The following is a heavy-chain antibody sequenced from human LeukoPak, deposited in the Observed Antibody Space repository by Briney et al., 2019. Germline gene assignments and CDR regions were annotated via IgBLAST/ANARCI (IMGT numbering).Heavy chain of an antibody. D-gene: IGHD6-13*01. Sequence: GSLEPSFASLGLRVRCNSIGWGRPAPGEGLEWILVIYGGDSTYNADSVKGRFTLSRDNSKNTLYLQLNRLRVEDTAVYYCARSYTNSWYAYYLDYWGQGTLVTVSS. CDR2: IYGGDST. V-gene: IGHV3-53*01. CDR1: GLRVRCNS. CDR3: ARSYTNSWYAYYLDY. J-gene: IGHJ4*02.